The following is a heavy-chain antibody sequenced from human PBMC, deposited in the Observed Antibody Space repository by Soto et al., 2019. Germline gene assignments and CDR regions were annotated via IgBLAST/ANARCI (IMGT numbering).Heavy chain of an antibody. Sequence: QITLKESGPTLVKPTQTLTLTCTFSGFSLSTTAEGVGWIRQPPGKALEWLALIYWDDDERYSPSLKSRLTITKDNSKNQVVLTMTNVDPVDTATYYCAHGSCSSADCYPNPYLDYWGQGSLVTVSS. CDR2: IYWDDDE. D-gene: IGHD2-2*01. V-gene: IGHV2-5*02. J-gene: IGHJ4*02. CDR1: GFSLSTTAEG. CDR3: AHGSCSSADCYPNPYLDY.